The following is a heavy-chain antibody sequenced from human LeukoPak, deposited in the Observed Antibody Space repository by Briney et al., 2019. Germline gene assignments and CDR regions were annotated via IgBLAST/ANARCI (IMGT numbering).Heavy chain of an antibody. J-gene: IGHJ4*02. CDR3: AKDVNDGYSDY. CDR2: VHHSGTT. CDR1: GASITSDY. D-gene: IGHD3-22*01. V-gene: IGHV4-4*08. Sequence: PPETLSLTCSVSGASITSDYWSWIRQLPGKGLEWIGYVHHSGTTKYNPSLNSRVTISMDTSKNQFSLKLTPVTAEDTAIYYCAKDVNDGYSDYWGQGTLVTVSS.